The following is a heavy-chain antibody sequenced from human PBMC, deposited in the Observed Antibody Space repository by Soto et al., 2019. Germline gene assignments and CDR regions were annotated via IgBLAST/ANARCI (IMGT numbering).Heavy chain of an antibody. D-gene: IGHD3-10*01. Sequence: SETLSLTCTVSGGSISSGDYYWSWIRQPPGKGLEWIGYIYCSGSTYYNPSLKSRVTISVDKSKNQFSLKLSSVTAADTAVYYCARFGGGMDFWGQGTTVTVSS. V-gene: IGHV4-30-4*01. J-gene: IGHJ6*02. CDR3: ARFGGGMDF. CDR1: GGSISSGDYY. CDR2: IYCSGST.